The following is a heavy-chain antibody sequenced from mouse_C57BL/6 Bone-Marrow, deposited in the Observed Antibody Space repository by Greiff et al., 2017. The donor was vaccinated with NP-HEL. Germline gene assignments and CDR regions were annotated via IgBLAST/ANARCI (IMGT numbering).Heavy chain of an antibody. Sequence: EVQLVESGGGLVKPGGSLKLSCAASGFTFSSYAMSWVRQTPEKRLEWVATISDGGSYTYYPDNVKGRFTISRDNAKNNLYLQMSHLKSEDTAMYYCARVDPFAYWGQGTLVTVSA. CDR1: GFTFSSYA. J-gene: IGHJ3*01. V-gene: IGHV5-4*01. CDR3: ARVDPFAY. CDR2: ISDGGSYT.